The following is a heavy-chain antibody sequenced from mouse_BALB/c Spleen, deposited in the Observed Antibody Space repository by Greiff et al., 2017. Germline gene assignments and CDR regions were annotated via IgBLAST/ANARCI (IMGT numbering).Heavy chain of an antibody. CDR1: GFTFSSYG. Sequence: EVKLMESGGDLVKPGGSLKLSCAASGFTFSSYGMSWVRQTPDKRLEWVATISSGGSYTYYPDSVKGRFTISRDNSKNTLYLQMSSLKSEDTAMYYCARQTDGYDTWFAYWGQGTLVTVSA. J-gene: IGHJ3*01. CDR2: ISSGGSYT. V-gene: IGHV5-6*01. D-gene: IGHD2-2*01. CDR3: ARQTDGYDTWFAY.